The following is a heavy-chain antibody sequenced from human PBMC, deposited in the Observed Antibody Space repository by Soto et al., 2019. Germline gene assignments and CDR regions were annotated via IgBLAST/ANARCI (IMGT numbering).Heavy chain of an antibody. CDR2: IYLTGNT. CDR3: AGAVRSSPFDF. CDR1: SGSIGSGIW. Sequence: VQLQESGPGLVEPAGTLSLTCSASSGSIGSGIWWNWVRQPPGKGLEWMGEIYLTGNTNYNPSLKSRLTMSVEESKNQFSLSLSSVTAADTAVYYCAGAVRSSPFDFWGRGTLVTVSS. V-gene: IGHV4-4*02. D-gene: IGHD3-10*01. J-gene: IGHJ4*02.